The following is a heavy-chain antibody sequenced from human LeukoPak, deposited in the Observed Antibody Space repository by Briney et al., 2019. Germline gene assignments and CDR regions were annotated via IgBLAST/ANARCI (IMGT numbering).Heavy chain of an antibody. V-gene: IGHV1-2*06. Sequence: ASVKVSCKASGYTFTGYYMHWVRQAPGQGLEWMGRINPNSGGTNYAQKFQGRVTMTRDTSISTAYLQWSSLKASDTAMYYCARHSLGRHFDYWGQGTLVTVSS. CDR1: GYTFTGYY. J-gene: IGHJ4*02. CDR3: ARHSLGRHFDY. D-gene: IGHD2-21*01. CDR2: INPNSGGT.